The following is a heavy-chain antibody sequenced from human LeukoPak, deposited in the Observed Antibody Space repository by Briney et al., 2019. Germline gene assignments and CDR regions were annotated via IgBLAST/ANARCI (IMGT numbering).Heavy chain of an antibody. CDR2: MNPNSGNT. D-gene: IGHD6-6*01. J-gene: IGHJ4*02. CDR3: AREGSIAAAGLDY. CDR1: GYTLPNYA. V-gene: IGHV1-8*01. Sequence: WASVNVSCKASGYTLPNYAIYWVRLATGQGLEWMRWMNPNSGNTGYAQKFQGRVTMTRNTSISTAYTELSSLRSEDTAGYYCAREGSIAAAGLDYWGQGTLVTVSS.